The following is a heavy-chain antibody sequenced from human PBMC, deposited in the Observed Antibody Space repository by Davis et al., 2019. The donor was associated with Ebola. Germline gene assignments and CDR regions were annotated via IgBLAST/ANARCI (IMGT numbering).Heavy chain of an antibody. J-gene: IGHJ4*02. CDR1: GFTFSIYS. CDR2: ISGSGGST. CDR3: AKDRGLWLEDVVD. V-gene: IGHV3-23*01. Sequence: GGSLRLSCAASGFTFSIYSMNWVRQAPGKGLEWVSAISGSGGSTYYADSVKGRFTISRDNSKNTLYLQMNSLRAEDTAVYYCAKDRGLWLEDVVDWGQGTLVTVSS. D-gene: IGHD6-19*01.